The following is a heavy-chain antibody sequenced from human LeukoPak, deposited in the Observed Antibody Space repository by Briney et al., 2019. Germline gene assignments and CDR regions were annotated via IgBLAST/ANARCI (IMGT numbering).Heavy chain of an antibody. CDR1: GYTFTGYY. D-gene: IGHD3-3*01. Sequence: GASVKVSCKASGYTFTGYYMHWVRQAPGQGLEWMGWINPNSGGTNYAQKFQGRVTMTRDTSISTAYMELSRLRSDDTAVYYCARGRTIFGVVTHLFDYWGQGTLVTVSS. V-gene: IGHV1-2*02. CDR3: ARGRTIFGVVTHLFDY. CDR2: INPNSGGT. J-gene: IGHJ4*02.